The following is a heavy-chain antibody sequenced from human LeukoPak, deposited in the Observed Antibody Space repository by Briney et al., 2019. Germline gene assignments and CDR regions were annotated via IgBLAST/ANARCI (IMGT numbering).Heavy chain of an antibody. Sequence: SETLSLTCAVYGGSFSGFFWTWIRQPPGKGLEWIWEINHSAGTNYNPSLKSRVTISIDTSKNQFSLKVDSVTAADTAVYYCARGRIPDDSGSRGDYFDYWGQRTLVTVSS. CDR1: GGSFSGFF. CDR3: ARGRIPDDSGSRGDYFDY. D-gene: IGHD3-10*01. CDR2: INHSAGT. J-gene: IGHJ4*02. V-gene: IGHV4-34*01.